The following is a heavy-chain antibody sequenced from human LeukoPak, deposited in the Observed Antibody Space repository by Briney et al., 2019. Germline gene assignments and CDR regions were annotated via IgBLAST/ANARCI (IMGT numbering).Heavy chain of an antibody. CDR1: GYSISSGYY. Sequence: PSETLSLTCTVSGYSISSGYYWVWIRQTPGKGLEWIGSIYRSGSTNYNPSLKSRVTISVDTSKNQFSLKLSSVTAADTAVYYCARGNSSSPAAASIWFDPWGQGTLVTVSS. D-gene: IGHD6-6*01. CDR2: IYRSGST. CDR3: ARGNSSSPAAASIWFDP. V-gene: IGHV4-38-2*02. J-gene: IGHJ5*02.